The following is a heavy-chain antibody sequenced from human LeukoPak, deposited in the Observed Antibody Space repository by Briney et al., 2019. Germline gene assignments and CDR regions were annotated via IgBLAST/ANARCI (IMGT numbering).Heavy chain of an antibody. CDR2: ISGSGGST. V-gene: IGHV3-21*01. Sequence: GRSLRLSCAASGFTFSNYVVHWVRQAPGKGLEWVSAISGSGGSTYYADSVKGRFTVSRDNAKNSLYLQLNSLRAEDTAVYYCARVVGPTMSVSRFDPWGQGTLVTVSS. CDR1: GFTFSNYV. D-gene: IGHD1-26*01. J-gene: IGHJ5*02. CDR3: ARVVGPTMSVSRFDP.